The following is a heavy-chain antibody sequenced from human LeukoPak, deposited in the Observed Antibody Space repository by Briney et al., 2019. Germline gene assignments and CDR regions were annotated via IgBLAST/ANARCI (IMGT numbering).Heavy chain of an antibody. CDR3: ARDDLGGAFDI. Sequence: GGSLRLSCAASGFTFRSHAMHWVRQDPGKGLEWVAVISYDGGNTYYVDSVKGRFTISRDNAKNTLYLQMNSLRPEDTAVYYCARDDLGGAFDIWAQGTTVTVSS. CDR1: GFTFRSHA. J-gene: IGHJ3*02. V-gene: IGHV3-30*01. CDR2: ISYDGGNT.